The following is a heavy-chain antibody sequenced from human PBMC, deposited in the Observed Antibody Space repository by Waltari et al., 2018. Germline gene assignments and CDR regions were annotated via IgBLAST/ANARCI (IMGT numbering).Heavy chain of an antibody. CDR1: GFTLSSFS. CDR2: ISNDGNKK. D-gene: IGHD2-21*02. J-gene: IGHJ6*02. V-gene: IGHV3-30-3*01. Sequence: QVQLVESGGGVVQPGRSLRLSCAASGFTLSSFSVHWVRQAPGNGVGGVGSISNDGNKKYYVDSVKGRVTSSRDNFKNMVYMQMNSLRREDTALYYCAREGYDLYSVGMDVWGQGTTVTVSS. CDR3: AREGYDLYSVGMDV.